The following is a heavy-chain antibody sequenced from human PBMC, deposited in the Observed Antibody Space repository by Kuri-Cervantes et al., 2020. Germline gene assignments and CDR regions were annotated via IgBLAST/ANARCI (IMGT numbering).Heavy chain of an antibody. CDR3: ANPRWGYCSGGSCYSRQNYYYGMDV. V-gene: IGHV3-23*01. Sequence: GESLKISCAASGFTFSSYWMHWVRQAPGKGLEWVSAISGSGGSTYYADSVKGRFTISRDNSKNTLYLQMNSLRAEDTAVYYCANPRWGYCSGGSCYSRQNYYYGMDVWGQGTTVTVSS. CDR1: GFTFSSYW. CDR2: ISGSGGST. D-gene: IGHD2-15*01. J-gene: IGHJ6*02.